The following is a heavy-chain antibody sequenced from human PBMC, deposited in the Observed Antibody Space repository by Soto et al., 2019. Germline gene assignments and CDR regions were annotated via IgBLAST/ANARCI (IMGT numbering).Heavy chain of an antibody. D-gene: IGHD2-2*01. CDR3: ARQTASIVRQGDFDY. J-gene: IGHJ4*02. Sequence: QLVLQESGPGVVKPSETLSLTSSVSGDSITSSRYYWGWIRQTPQTGLEWIGSIYYSGSTFYNPSLKSRVTVSVDTSKNQFSLKLTSVSAADTSLYFCARQTASIVRQGDFDYWGQGTLVTVSS. CDR1: GDSITSSRYY. V-gene: IGHV4-39*01. CDR2: IYYSGST.